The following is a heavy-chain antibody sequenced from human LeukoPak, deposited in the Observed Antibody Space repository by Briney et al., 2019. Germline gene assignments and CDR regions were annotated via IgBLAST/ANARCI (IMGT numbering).Heavy chain of an antibody. CDR1: GASISNSY. V-gene: IGHV4-4*07. J-gene: IGHJ5*02. CDR3: ARDLIVPPYNWFDP. Sequence: SETLSLTCTVSGASISNSYWSWIRQPAGKGLEWIGLISGSGTTNYNPSLKSRVTLSVDMSRNQFSLRLTSVTAADTAVYYCARDLIVPPYNWFDPWDQGTLVTVSS. D-gene: IGHD2/OR15-2a*01. CDR2: ISGSGTT.